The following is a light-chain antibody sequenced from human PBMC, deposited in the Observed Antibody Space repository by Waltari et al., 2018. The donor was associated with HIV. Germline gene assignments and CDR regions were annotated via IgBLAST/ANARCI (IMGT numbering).Light chain of an antibody. CDR3: LLSYGGARV. V-gene: IGLV7-46*01. J-gene: IGLJ3*02. Sequence: QAVVTQERSLTVSPGGTVTLTCGSSTGAVTSDHYPYWFQQTPGQAPRTLIYDTSNKHSWRPARLSGSLLGGRAGVTLSGAQPEDEAESYCLLSYGGARVFGGGTKLAVL. CDR1: TGAVTSDHY. CDR2: DTS.